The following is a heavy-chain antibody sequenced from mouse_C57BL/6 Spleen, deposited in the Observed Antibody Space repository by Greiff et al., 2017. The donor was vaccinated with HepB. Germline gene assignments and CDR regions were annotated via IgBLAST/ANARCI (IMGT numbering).Heavy chain of an antibody. Sequence: VQLKESEGGLVQPGSSMKLSCTASGFTFSDYYMAWVRQVPEKGLEWVANINYDGSSTYYLDSLKSRFIISRDNAKNILYLQMSSLKSEDTATYYCARDVYYYGSSYFDYWGQGTTLTVSS. CDR3: ARDVYYYGSSYFDY. CDR2: INYDGSST. D-gene: IGHD1-1*01. J-gene: IGHJ2*01. V-gene: IGHV5-16*01. CDR1: GFTFSDYY.